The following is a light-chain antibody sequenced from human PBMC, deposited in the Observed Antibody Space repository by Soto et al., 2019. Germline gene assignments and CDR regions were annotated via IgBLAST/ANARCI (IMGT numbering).Light chain of an antibody. Sequence: EIVLTRCAGTLSISPGERATLSCRASQSVPSKYLAWYQQNPGQAPRLLIYGASNRATGIPDKFSGSGSGTDFTLTISRLEPEDFAVYYCQQYGTSPRTFGQGTQVDI. CDR3: QQYGTSPRT. CDR1: QSVPSKY. J-gene: IGKJ1*01. V-gene: IGKV3-20*01. CDR2: GAS.